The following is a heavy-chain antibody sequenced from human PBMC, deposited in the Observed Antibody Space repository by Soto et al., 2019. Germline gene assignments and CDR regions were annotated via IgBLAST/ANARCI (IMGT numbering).Heavy chain of an antibody. Sequence: ASVKVSCKASGYTFTSYAMHWVRQAPGQRLEWMGWINAGNGNTKYSQKFQGRVTITRDTSASTAYMELSSLRSEDTAVYYCARDLSIAVAGDYYSYYGMDVWGQGTTVTVSS. CDR1: GYTFTSYA. CDR3: ARDLSIAVAGDYYSYYGMDV. V-gene: IGHV1-3*01. D-gene: IGHD6-19*01. CDR2: INAGNGNT. J-gene: IGHJ6*02.